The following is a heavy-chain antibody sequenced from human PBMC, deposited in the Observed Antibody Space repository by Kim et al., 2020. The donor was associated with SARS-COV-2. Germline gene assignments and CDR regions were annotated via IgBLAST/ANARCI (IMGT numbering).Heavy chain of an antibody. J-gene: IGHJ5*02. D-gene: IGHD6-25*01. V-gene: IGHV4-59*08. CDR3: GRHRGGAIWQNWFDP. CDR2: IYYTGTT. CDR1: GGSVINYY. Sequence: SETLSLTCTVSGGSVINYYWSWIRQPPGKGLEWIGYIYYTGTTNYNPSLKSRVTISVDTSKNQFSLMLTSVTAADTAVYYCGRHRGGAIWQNWFDPWGQGTLVTVSS.